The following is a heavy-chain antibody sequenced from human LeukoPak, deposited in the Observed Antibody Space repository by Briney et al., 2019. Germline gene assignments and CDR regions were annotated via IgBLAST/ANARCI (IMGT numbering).Heavy chain of an antibody. J-gene: IGHJ3*02. CDR1: GFTFSSYW. CDR3: ARVISMVRGVKVWAFDI. CDR2: IKQDGSEK. V-gene: IGHV3-7*01. Sequence: GGSLRLSCAASGFTFSSYWMSWVRQAPGKGLEWVANIKQDGSEKCYVDSVKGRFTISRDNAKNSLYLQMNSLRAEDTAVYYCARVISMVRGVKVWAFDIWGQGTMVTVSS. D-gene: IGHD3-10*01.